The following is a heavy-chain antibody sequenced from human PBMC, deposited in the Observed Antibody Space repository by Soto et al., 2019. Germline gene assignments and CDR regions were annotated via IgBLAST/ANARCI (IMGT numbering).Heavy chain of an antibody. CDR2: INAGNGNT. D-gene: IGHD6-19*01. V-gene: IGHV1-3*01. CDR1: GYTFTSYA. J-gene: IGHJ4*02. CDR3: AGEGGPYSSGWYPFDY. Sequence: QVQLVQSGAEVKKPGASVKVSCKASGYTFTSYAMHWVRQAPGQRLEWMGWINAGNGNTKYSQKFQGRVTITRDTSASTAYMELSSLRTEDTAVYYWAGEGGPYSSGWYPFDYWGQGTLVTVSS.